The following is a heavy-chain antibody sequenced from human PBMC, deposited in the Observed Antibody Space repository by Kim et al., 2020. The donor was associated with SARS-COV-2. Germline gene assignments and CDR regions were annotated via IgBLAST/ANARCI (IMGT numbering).Heavy chain of an antibody. J-gene: IGHJ3*02. Sequence: SETLSLTCTVSGGSISSSSYYWGWIRQPPGKGLEWIGSIYYSGSTYYNPSLKSRVTISVDTSKNQFSLKLSSVTAADTAVYYCARDRKVRGVKYAFDIWGQGTMVTVSS. CDR2: IYYSGST. D-gene: IGHD3-10*01. CDR1: GGSISSSSYY. CDR3: ARDRKVRGVKYAFDI. V-gene: IGHV4-39*07.